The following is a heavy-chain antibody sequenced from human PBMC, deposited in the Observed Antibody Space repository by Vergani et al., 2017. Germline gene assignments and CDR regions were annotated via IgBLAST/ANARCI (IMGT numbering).Heavy chain of an antibody. CDR1: GGSFSGYY. J-gene: IGHJ5*02. CDR2: INHSGST. D-gene: IGHD3-3*01. Sequence: QVQLQQWGAGLLKPSETLSLTCAVYGGSFSGYYWSWIRQPPGKGLEWIGEINHSGSTNYNPSLKSRVTISVDTSKNQFSLKLSSVTAADTAVYYCARDPGGIFGVGFDPWGQGTLVTVSS. CDR3: ARDPGGIFGVGFDP. V-gene: IGHV4-34*01.